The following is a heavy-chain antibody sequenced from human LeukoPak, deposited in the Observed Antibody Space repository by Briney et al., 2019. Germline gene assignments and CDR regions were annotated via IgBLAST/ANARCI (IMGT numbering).Heavy chain of an antibody. V-gene: IGHV1-2*02. CDR3: ARRAQHPVPLHLYYYYYMDV. CDR2: INPNSGGT. J-gene: IGHJ6*03. Sequence: GASVKVSCKASGYTFTGYYMHWVRQAPGQGLEWMGWINPNSGGTNYAQKFQGRVTMTRDTSISTAYMELSRLRSDDTAVYYCARRAQHPVPLHLYYYYYMDVWGKGTTVTVSS. CDR1: GYTFTGYY.